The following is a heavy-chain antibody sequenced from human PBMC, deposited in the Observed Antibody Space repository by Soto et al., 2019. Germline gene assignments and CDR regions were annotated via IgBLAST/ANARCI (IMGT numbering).Heavy chain of an antibody. CDR2: IYHSGST. J-gene: IGHJ5*02. CDR1: GYSISSGYY. Sequence: SETLSLTCAVSGYSISSGYYWGWIRQPPGKGLEWIGSIYHSGSTYYNPSLKSRVTISVDTSKNQFSLKLSSVTAADTAVYYCARDKNFGYYHDSSGYYLNWFDPWGQGTLVTVSS. CDR3: ARDKNFGYYHDSSGYYLNWFDP. D-gene: IGHD3-22*01. V-gene: IGHV4-38-2*02.